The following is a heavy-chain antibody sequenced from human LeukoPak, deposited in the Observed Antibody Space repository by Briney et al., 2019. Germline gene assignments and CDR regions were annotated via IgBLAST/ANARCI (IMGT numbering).Heavy chain of an antibody. CDR2: IKQDGGEI. D-gene: IGHD4-17*01. CDR1: GFTFSSCW. V-gene: IGHV3-7*03. J-gene: IGHJ4*02. CDR3: ARDKTHDYGDSYFEY. Sequence: GGSLRLSCAASGFTFSSCWMSWVRQAPGKGLEWVANIKQDGGEIYYVDSVKGRFTISRDNTENSLYLQMNSLRAEDTAVYYCARDKTHDYGDSYFEYWGQGTLVTVSS.